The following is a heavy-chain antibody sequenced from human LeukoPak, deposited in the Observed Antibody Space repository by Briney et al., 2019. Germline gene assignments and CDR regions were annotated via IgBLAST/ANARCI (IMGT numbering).Heavy chain of an antibody. CDR1: GFTFSNAW. D-gene: IGHD6-19*01. Sequence: GGSLRLSCAASGFTFSNAWMSWVRQAPGKGLEWVGRIKSKTDGGTTDYAAPVKGRFTISRDDPKNTLYLQMNSLKTEDTAVYYCTTASEYSSGWTPYGMDVWGQGTTVTVSS. CDR2: IKSKTDGGTT. CDR3: TTASEYSSGWTPYGMDV. J-gene: IGHJ6*02. V-gene: IGHV3-15*01.